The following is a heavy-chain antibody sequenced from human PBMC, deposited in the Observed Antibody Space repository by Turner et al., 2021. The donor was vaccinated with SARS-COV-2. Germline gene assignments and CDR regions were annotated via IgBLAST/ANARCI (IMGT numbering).Heavy chain of an antibody. CDR2: ISSGSTYI. J-gene: IGHJ4*02. V-gene: IGHV3-21*01. CDR1: GFTFSSFG. Sequence: EVQLVESGGGLVKPGGSLRLSCAASGFTFSSFGMNWVRQAPGKGLEWFSSISSGSTYIYYADSVKGRFTISRDNAKNSLYLQMNSLRAEDTAVYYCARDYHFDYWGQGTLVTVSS. CDR3: ARDYHFDY.